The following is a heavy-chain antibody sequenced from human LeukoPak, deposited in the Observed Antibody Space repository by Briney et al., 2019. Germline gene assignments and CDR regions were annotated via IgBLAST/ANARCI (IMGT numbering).Heavy chain of an antibody. J-gene: IGHJ4*02. Sequence: GGSLRLSCAASGFTFSSYAMNWVRQAPGKGLEWVSAISGSGGSTYYADSVKGRFTISRDDSKNTLYLQMNSLRAEDTAVYYCASNGPQEWELPLDYWGQGTLVTVSS. CDR2: ISGSGGST. CDR1: GFTFSSYA. CDR3: ASNGPQEWELPLDY. D-gene: IGHD1-26*01. V-gene: IGHV3-23*01.